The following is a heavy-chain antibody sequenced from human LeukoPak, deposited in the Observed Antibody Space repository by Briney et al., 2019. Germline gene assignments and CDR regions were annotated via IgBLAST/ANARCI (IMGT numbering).Heavy chain of an antibody. CDR1: GFTFSSHW. J-gene: IGHJ4*02. V-gene: IGHV3-7*01. CDR2: IKQDGSEK. CDR3: ARGGGYCSGGSCYCY. Sequence: PGGSLRLSCEASGFTFSSHWMSWVRQAPGKGLEWVAIIKQDGSEKDYVDSVTGRFTISRDNAKNSLYLQMNSLRAEDTAVYYCARGGGYCSGGSCYCYWGQGTLVTVSS. D-gene: IGHD2-15*01.